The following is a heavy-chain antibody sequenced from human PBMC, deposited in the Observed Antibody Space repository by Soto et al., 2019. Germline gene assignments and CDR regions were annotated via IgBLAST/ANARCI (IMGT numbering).Heavy chain of an antibody. CDR3: TRHGGNPSLGYYFYGMDV. V-gene: IGHV1-69*13. D-gene: IGHD2-15*01. J-gene: IGHJ6*02. Sequence: SVSVSCKASGGTFSSYAISWVRQAPGQGLEWMGGIIPIFGTANYAQKFQGRVTITADESTSTAYMELSSLRSEDTAVYYCTRHGGNPSLGYYFYGMDVWGQGTTVTVSS. CDR1: GGTFSSYA. CDR2: IIPIFGTA.